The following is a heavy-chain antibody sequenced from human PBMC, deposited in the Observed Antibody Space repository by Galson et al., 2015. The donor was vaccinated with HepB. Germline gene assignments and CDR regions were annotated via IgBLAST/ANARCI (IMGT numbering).Heavy chain of an antibody. CDR3: TRLGDFSGYTSR. J-gene: IGHJ4*02. Sequence: SLRLSCAASGFTFSGSAIHWVRQASGKGPEWVGRIRSKVNNYATSYVPSLKGRFTISRDDSKNMAYLHVKSLKTEDAAVYYCTRLGDFSGYTSRWGQGTLVTVSS. D-gene: IGHD5-12*01. CDR2: IRSKVNNYAT. V-gene: IGHV3-73*01. CDR1: GFTFSGSA.